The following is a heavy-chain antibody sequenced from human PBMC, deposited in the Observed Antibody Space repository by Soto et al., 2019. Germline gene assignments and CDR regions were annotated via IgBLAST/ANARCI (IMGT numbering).Heavy chain of an antibody. CDR3: ARARSYYGSGRYHCYFDY. J-gene: IGHJ4*02. CDR2: INHSGST. Sequence: PSETLSLTCAVYGGSFSGYYWSWIRQPPGKGLEGIGEINHSGSTNYNPSLKSRVTISVDTSKNQFSLKLSSVTAADTAVYYCARARSYYGSGRYHCYFDYWGQGTLVTVSS. CDR1: GGSFSGYY. D-gene: IGHD3-10*01. V-gene: IGHV4-34*01.